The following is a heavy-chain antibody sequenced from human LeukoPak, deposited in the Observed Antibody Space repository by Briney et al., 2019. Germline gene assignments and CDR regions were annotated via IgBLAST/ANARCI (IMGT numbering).Heavy chain of an antibody. CDR3: AKGLTGGYSYGYGIDY. J-gene: IGHJ4*02. D-gene: IGHD5-18*01. Sequence: GGSLRLSCAASGFTFSSYGMHWVRQAPGKGPEWVAFIRYDGSNKYYADSAKGRFTISRDNSKNTLYLQMNSLRAEDTAVYYCAKGLTGGYSYGYGIDYWGQGTLVTVSS. CDR1: GFTFSSYG. V-gene: IGHV3-30*02. CDR2: IRYDGSNK.